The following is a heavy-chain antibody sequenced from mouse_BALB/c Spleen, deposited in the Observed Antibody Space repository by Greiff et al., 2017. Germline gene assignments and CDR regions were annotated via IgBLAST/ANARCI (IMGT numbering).Heavy chain of an antibody. CDR3: ATRDGYYGGFAY. CDR1: GFTFTDYY. J-gene: IGHJ3*01. Sequence: EVQRVESGGGLVQPGGSLRLSCATSGFTFTDYYMSWVRQPPGKALEWLGFIRNKANGYTTEYSASVKGRFTISRDNSQSILYLQMNTLRAEDSATYYCATRDGYYGGFAYWGQGTLVTVSA. D-gene: IGHD2-3*01. V-gene: IGHV7-3*02. CDR2: IRNKANGYTT.